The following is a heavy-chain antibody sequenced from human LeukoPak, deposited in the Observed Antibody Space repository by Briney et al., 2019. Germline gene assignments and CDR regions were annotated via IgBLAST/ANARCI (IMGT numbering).Heavy chain of an antibody. CDR2: ISGRGDAT. J-gene: IGHJ3*02. V-gene: IGHV3-23*01. CDR1: GFTFTNYA. D-gene: IGHD4-17*01. Sequence: GGSLRLSCAASGFTFTNYAMSWVRQAPGKGLEWVSLISGRGDATKYADSVQGRFTISRDNSKNTLYLQMSSLRAEDTAIYYCAKDPNGDYIGTFDIWGQGTMVIVS. CDR3: AKDPNGDYIGTFDI.